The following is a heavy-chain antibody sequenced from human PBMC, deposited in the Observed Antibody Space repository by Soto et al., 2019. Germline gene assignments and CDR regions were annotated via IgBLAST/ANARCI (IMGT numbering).Heavy chain of an antibody. J-gene: IGHJ5*02. CDR1: GGSVTSGTYF. Sequence: QVQLQESGPGLVKPSETLSLICTVSGGSVTSGTYFWNWVRQPPGKGLEWIGYISYIGNTDYNPSLKSRVIISVDTSKNQFSLKLSSLTAADTAVYYCARRNSGGNWFDPWGPGTLVTVSS. V-gene: IGHV4-61*01. CDR2: ISYIGNT. CDR3: ARRNSGGNWFDP. D-gene: IGHD4-17*01.